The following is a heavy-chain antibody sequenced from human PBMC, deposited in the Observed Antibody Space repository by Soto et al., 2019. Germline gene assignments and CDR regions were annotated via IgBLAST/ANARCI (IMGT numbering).Heavy chain of an antibody. CDR1: GGTFGSYA. Sequence: QVQLVQSGAXXKKPGSSVKXXXXASGGTFGSYAFSWVRQAPGQGLEWMGGIIPVSGAAHYAQKFQGRVTITADESTSTAYMELSSLSSQDTAVYYCATALGCRSTSCTLDYWGQGTRVIVSS. J-gene: IGHJ4*02. V-gene: IGHV1-69*01. CDR3: ATALGCRSTSCTLDY. CDR2: IIPVSGAA. D-gene: IGHD2-2*01.